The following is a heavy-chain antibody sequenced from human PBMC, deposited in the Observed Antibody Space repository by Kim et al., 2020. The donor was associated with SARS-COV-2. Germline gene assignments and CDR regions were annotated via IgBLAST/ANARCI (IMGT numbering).Heavy chain of an antibody. Sequence: LSLTCAASGFTFSSYDMHWVRQATGKGLEWVSAIGTAGDTYYPGSVKGRFTISRENAKNSLYLQMNSLRAGDTAVYYCARGRSYGSGSYYWFDPWGQ. J-gene: IGHJ5*02. CDR2: IGTAGDT. V-gene: IGHV3-13*01. CDR3: ARGRSYGSGSYYWFDP. CDR1: GFTFSSYD. D-gene: IGHD3-10*01.